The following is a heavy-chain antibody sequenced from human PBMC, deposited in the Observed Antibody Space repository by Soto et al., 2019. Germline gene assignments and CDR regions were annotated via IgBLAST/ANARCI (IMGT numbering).Heavy chain of an antibody. CDR2: ISFDGSQR. V-gene: IGHV3-30*04. CDR3: ASISHLRPVIQATGAACNRDATFDI. CDR1: GFTFSIYA. D-gene: IGHD6-25*01. J-gene: IGHJ3*02. Sequence: QVQLVESGGGVVQPGGSLRLSCAASGFTFSIYAMHWVRQAPGKGLEWVAVISFDGSQRYFAESVKGRFTISRDNSNKLLFLEMDSLRAEETAVYYCASISHLRPVIQATGAACNRDATFDIWGQGTLVTVSS.